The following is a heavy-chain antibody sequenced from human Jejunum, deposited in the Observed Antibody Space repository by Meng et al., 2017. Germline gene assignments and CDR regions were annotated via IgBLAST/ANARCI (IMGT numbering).Heavy chain of an antibody. CDR1: GDSISSGGHY. D-gene: IGHD2-2*01. CDR2: IYYTGSA. V-gene: IGHV4-31*03. J-gene: IGHJ4*02. CDR3: AREGQLMLGLVDY. Sequence: VQLQESGPGLVRPSQTLSFTCTVSGDSISSGGHYWSWIRQHPGKGLEWIGYIYYTGSAYYNPSLESRVTLSVDTSNNQFSLRLNSVTAADTAVYYCAREGQLMLGLVDYWGQGTLVTVSS.